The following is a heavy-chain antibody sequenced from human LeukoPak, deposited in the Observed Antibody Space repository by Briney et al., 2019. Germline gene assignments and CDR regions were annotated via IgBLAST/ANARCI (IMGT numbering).Heavy chain of an antibody. J-gene: IGHJ4*02. CDR3: ARDGWLGSGFDY. V-gene: IGHV3-30*04. D-gene: IGHD6-19*01. CDR1: GFTFSSYA. Sequence: GGSLRLSCAASGFTFSSYAMHWVRQAPGKGLEWVAVISYDGSNKYYADSVKGRFTISRDNSKNTLYLQMNSLRAEDTAVYCCARDGWLGSGFDYWGQGTLVTVSS. CDR2: ISYDGSNK.